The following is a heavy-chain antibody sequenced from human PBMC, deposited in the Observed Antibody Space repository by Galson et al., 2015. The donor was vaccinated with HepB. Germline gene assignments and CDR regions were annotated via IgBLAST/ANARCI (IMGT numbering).Heavy chain of an antibody. Sequence: SVKVSCKASGGTFSSYAISWVRQAPGQGLEWMGGIIPIFGTANYAQKFQGRVTITADESTSTAYMELSSLRSEDTAVYYCARDLFRISSSWSRYYYYYYGMDVWGQGTTVTVSS. V-gene: IGHV1-69*13. CDR1: GGTFSSYA. CDR2: IIPIFGTA. J-gene: IGHJ6*02. CDR3: ARDLFRISSSWSRYYYYYYGMDV. D-gene: IGHD6-13*01.